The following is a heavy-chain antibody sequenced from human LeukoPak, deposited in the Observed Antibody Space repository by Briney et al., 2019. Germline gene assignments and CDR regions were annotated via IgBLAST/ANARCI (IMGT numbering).Heavy chain of an antibody. V-gene: IGHV4-39*01. CDR2: IYYSGST. D-gene: IGHD2-21*01. CDR1: GGTISSSSYY. Sequence: PSETLSLTCTVSGGTISSSSYYWGWIRQPPGKGLEWIGSIYYSGSTYYNPSLKSQVTISVDTSKNQFSLKLSSVTAADTAVYYCASVPIRPTLNAFDIWGQGTMVTASS. CDR3: ASVPIRPTLNAFDI. J-gene: IGHJ3*02.